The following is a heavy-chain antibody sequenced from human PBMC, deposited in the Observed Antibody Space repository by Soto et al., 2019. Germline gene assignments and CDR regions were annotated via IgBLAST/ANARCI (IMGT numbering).Heavy chain of an antibody. CDR1: GFTFSSYG. D-gene: IGHD3-9*01. Sequence: QVQLVESGGGVVQPGRSLRLSCAASGFTFSSYGMHWVRQAPGKGLEWVAVIWYDGSNKYYADSVKGRFTISRDNSKNTLYLQMNSLRAEDTAVYYCARDLAPYDILGPLYWGQGTLVTVSS. J-gene: IGHJ4*02. V-gene: IGHV3-33*01. CDR3: ARDLAPYDILGPLY. CDR2: IWYDGSNK.